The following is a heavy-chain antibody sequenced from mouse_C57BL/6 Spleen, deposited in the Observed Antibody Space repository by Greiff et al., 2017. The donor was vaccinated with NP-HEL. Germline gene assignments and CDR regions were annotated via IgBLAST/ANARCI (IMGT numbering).Heavy chain of an antibody. CDR1: GFSLTSYA. J-gene: IGHJ1*03. D-gene: IGHD2-5*01. V-gene: IGHV2-9-1*01. Sequence: VKLQESGPGLVAPSQSLSITCTVSGFSLTSYAISWVRQPPGKGLEWLGVIWTGGGTNYNSALKSRLSISKDNSKSQVFLKMNSLQTDDTARYYCARKRGGMYSNYWYFDVWGTGTTVTVSS. CDR3: ARKRGGMYSNYWYFDV. CDR2: IWTGGGT.